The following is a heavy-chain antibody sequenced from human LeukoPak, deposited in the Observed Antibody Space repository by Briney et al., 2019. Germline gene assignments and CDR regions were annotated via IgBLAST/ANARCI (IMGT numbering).Heavy chain of an antibody. Sequence: SETLSLTCAVYGGSFSGYYWSWIRQPPGKGLEWIGEINHSGSTNYNPSLKSRVTILVDTSKNQFSPKLSSVTAADTAVYYCARSPISQGSSSSHYYFDYWGQGTLVTVSS. CDR1: GGSFSGYY. V-gene: IGHV4-34*01. CDR3: ARSPISQGSSSSHYYFDY. CDR2: INHSGST. J-gene: IGHJ4*02. D-gene: IGHD6-6*01.